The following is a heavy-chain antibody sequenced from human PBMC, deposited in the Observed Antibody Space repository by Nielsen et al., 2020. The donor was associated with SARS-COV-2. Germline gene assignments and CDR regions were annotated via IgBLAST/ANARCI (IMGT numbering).Heavy chain of an antibody. CDR2: IYYSGST. CDR3: ARASHNRWELLNFDY. D-gene: IGHD1-26*01. CDR1: GGSISSSSYY. V-gene: IGHV4-39*01. J-gene: IGHJ4*02. Sequence: GSLRLSCTVSGGSISSSSYYWGWIRQPPGKGLEWIGSIYYSGSTYYNPSLKSRVTISVDTSKNQFSLKLSSVTAADTAVYYCARASHNRWELLNFDYWGQGTLVTVSS.